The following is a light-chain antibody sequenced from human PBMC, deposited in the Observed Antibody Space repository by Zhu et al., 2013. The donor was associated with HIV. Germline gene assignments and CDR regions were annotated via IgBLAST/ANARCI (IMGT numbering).Light chain of an antibody. J-gene: IGKJ1*01. CDR2: GAS. V-gene: IGKV3-20*01. CDR3: QQYQT. Sequence: EIVLTQSPATLSVSPGERATLSCRASQSVSSNLAWYQQKPGQAPRLLIYGASSRATGIPDRFSGSGSGTDFTLTISRLEPEDFAVYYCQQYQTFGQGTKVEIK. CDR1: QSVSSN.